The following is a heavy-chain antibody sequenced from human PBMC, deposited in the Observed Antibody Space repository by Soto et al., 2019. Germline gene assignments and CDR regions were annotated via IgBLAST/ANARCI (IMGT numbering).Heavy chain of an antibody. CDR1: GHTFHNYA. CDR2: ISGSGGST. D-gene: IGHD2-2*01. CDR3: AKVSRGIGVVPAALN. Sequence: EVQLLESGGGLEQPGGSLRLSCVGSGHTFHNYAMTWVRQAPGKGLEWVSGISGSGGSTYYAESVRGRFTISRDDSKKTLYLQMNRLRAEDTAVYYCAKVSRGIGVVPAALNWGQVTLVTVSS. V-gene: IGHV3-23*01. J-gene: IGHJ4*02.